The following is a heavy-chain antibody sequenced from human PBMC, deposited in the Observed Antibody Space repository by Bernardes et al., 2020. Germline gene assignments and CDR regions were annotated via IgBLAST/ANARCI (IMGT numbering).Heavy chain of an antibody. V-gene: IGHV3-23*01. CDR1: GFTFSSYA. CDR2: ISGSGGSP. CDR3: AKDLIVVVVAAAYFDY. J-gene: IGHJ4*02. Sequence: GGSLRLSCAASGFTFSSYAMSWVRQAPGKGLEWVSAISGSGGSPYYADSVKGRFTISRDNSKNTLYLQMNSLRAEDTAVYYCAKDLIVVVVAAAYFDYWGQGTLVTVSS. D-gene: IGHD2-15*01.